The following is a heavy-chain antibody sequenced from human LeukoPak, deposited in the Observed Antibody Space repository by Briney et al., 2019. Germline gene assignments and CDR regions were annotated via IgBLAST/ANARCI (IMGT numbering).Heavy chain of an antibody. Sequence: ASVKVSCKASGYTFTDYYMHWVRQAPGQGLEWMGWINANNGGTKYAQKFQGRVTMTRDTSISTVYMELKRLRSDDTAVYYCAKDDDWGRYKHWGQGTLVTVSS. CDR1: GYTFTDYY. V-gene: IGHV1-2*02. J-gene: IGHJ1*01. D-gene: IGHD3-16*01. CDR3: AKDDDWGRYKH. CDR2: INANNGGT.